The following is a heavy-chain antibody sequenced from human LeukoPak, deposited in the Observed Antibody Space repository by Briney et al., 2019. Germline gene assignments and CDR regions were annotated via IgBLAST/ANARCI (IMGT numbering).Heavy chain of an antibody. CDR2: ITHSGST. Sequence: SETLSLTCAVYGGSFSGYYWSWIRQPPGKRLDWIGEITHSGSTNYNPSLKSRVTISVDTSKNQFSLKLSSVTAADTAVYYCARGVIVVVVATTRSDAFDIWGQGTMVTVSS. D-gene: IGHD2-15*01. J-gene: IGHJ3*02. V-gene: IGHV4-34*01. CDR1: GGSFSGYY. CDR3: ARGVIVVVVATTRSDAFDI.